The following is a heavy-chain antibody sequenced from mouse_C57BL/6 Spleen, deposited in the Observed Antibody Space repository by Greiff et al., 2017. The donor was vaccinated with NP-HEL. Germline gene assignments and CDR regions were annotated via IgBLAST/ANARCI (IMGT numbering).Heavy chain of an antibody. CDR1: GYTFTNYW. Sequence: QVQLQQSGAELVRPGTSVKMSCKASGYTFTNYWIGWAKQRPGHGLEWIGDIYPGGGYTNYNEKFKGKATLTADKSFSTAYMQFSSLTSEDSAIYYCARRDDDWYFDVWGTGTTVTVSS. CDR2: IYPGGGYT. CDR3: ARRDDDWYFDV. J-gene: IGHJ1*03. V-gene: IGHV1-63*01.